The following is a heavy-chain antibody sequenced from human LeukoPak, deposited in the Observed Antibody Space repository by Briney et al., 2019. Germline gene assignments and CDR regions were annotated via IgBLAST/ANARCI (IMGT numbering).Heavy chain of an antibody. CDR2: ISAYNGNT. V-gene: IGHV1-18*01. CDR1: GYTFTSYG. D-gene: IGHD1/OR15-1a*01. J-gene: IGHJ6*02. CDR3: ARGEQAAPWSGMDV. Sequence: ASVTVSCKASGYTFTSYGISWVRQASGQGLEWKGWISAYNGNTNYAQKLQGRVTMTTDTSTSTAYMELRSLRSDDTAVYYCARGEQAAPWSGMDVWGQGTTVTVSS.